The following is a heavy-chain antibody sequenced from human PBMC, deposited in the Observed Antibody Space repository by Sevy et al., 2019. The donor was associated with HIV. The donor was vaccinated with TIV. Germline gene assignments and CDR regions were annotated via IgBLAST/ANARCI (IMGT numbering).Heavy chain of an antibody. CDR3: ANSRGRFEGSSWLYYYYIMDV. D-gene: IGHD6-13*01. CDR2: ISNDGSDK. Sequence: GGSLRLSCAATGFSFSRYGMHWARQAPGKGLEWLAVISNDGSDKEYAESVKGRFTVSGANSKDTVYLQMNSMRLEDTAVYYCANSRGRFEGSSWLYYYYIMDVWGQGTTVTVSS. CDR1: GFSFSRYG. J-gene: IGHJ6*02. V-gene: IGHV3-30*18.